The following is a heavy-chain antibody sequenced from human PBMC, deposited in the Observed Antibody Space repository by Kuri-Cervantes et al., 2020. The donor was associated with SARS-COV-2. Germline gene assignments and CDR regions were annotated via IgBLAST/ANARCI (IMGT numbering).Heavy chain of an antibody. D-gene: IGHD3-10*01. J-gene: IGHJ4*02. CDR3: AKDPGFRELLYYFDY. CDR1: GFTFSSYV. V-gene: IGHV3-23*01. Sequence: GESLKISCAASGFTFSSYVMSWVRQAPGKGLEWVSAISGSGGSTYYADSVKGRFTISGDNSKNTLYLQMNSLRAEDTAVYYCAKDPGFRELLYYFDYWGQGTLVTVSS. CDR2: ISGSGGST.